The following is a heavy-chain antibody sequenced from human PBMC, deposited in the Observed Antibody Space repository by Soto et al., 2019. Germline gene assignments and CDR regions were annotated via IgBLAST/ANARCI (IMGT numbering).Heavy chain of an antibody. Sequence: KPSETLSLTCTVSGGSFSSGSYYWTWIRQPPGKGLEWLGSIYYSGSTYYNPSLKSRVTISVDTSKNQFSLKLSSVTAADKAVYYCARQEWELGVNYYYGMDVWGQGTTVTVSS. J-gene: IGHJ6*02. D-gene: IGHD1-26*01. CDR1: GGSFSSGSYY. CDR2: IYYSGST. V-gene: IGHV4-39*01. CDR3: ARQEWELGVNYYYGMDV.